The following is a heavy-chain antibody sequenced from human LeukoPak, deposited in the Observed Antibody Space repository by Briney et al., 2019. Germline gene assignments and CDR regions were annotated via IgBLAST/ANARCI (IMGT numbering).Heavy chain of an antibody. CDR1: GFTFSSYE. D-gene: IGHD6-19*01. J-gene: IGHJ4*02. Sequence: PGGSLRLSCAASGFTFSSYEMNWVRQAPGKGLEWVSYINTSGGTIYYADSVKGRFTISRDNVESSLYLQMNGLRADDTAVYYCARRHYNSGSTDYWGQGTLVTVSS. CDR3: ARRHYNSGSTDY. V-gene: IGHV3-48*03. CDR2: INTSGGTI.